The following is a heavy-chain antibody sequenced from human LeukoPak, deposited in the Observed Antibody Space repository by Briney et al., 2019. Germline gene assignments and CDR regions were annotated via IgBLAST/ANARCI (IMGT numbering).Heavy chain of an antibody. D-gene: IGHD5-24*01. J-gene: IGHJ5*02. CDR3: ARGLGMVPGPNWFDP. CDR1: GYTFTSYY. Sequence: ASVKVSCKASGYTFTSYYMRWVRQAPGQGLEWMGIINPSGGSTSYAQKFQGRVTMTRDTSTSTVYMELSSLRSEDTAVYYCARGLGMVPGPNWFDPWGQGTLVTVSS. CDR2: INPSGGST. V-gene: IGHV1-46*01.